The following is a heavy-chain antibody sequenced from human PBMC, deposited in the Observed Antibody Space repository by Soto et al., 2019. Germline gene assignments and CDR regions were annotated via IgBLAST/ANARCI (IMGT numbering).Heavy chain of an antibody. CDR1: GGSISSYY. Sequence: ASETLSLTCTVSGGSISSYYWSWIRQPPGKGLEWIGYIYYSGSTNYNPSLKSRVTISVDTSKNQFSLKLSSVTAADTAVYYCARGAVDYYDSSGYGSAFDYWGQGTLVTVSS. D-gene: IGHD3-22*01. V-gene: IGHV4-59*01. J-gene: IGHJ4*02. CDR2: IYYSGST. CDR3: ARGAVDYYDSSGYGSAFDY.